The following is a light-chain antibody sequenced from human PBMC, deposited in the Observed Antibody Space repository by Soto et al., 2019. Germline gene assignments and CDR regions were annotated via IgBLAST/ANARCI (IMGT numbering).Light chain of an antibody. V-gene: IGLV1-40*01. Sequence: QSVLTQPPSVSGAPGQRVTISCTGSSSNIGAGYDVHWYQQLPGTAPKLLIYGNSNRPSGVPDRFTGSNSGTSASLAITGLQAEDEADYYCQSYDSSLSGSKVFGGGTMLTVL. CDR2: GNS. J-gene: IGLJ3*02. CDR1: SSNIGAGYD. CDR3: QSYDSSLSGSKV.